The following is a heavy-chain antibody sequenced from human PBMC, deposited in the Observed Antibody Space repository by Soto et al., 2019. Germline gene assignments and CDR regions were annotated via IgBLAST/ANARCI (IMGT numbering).Heavy chain of an antibody. V-gene: IGHV4-59*01. CDR2: IYYSGST. CDR3: TSGTYRAGFDI. CDR1: GGSISSYY. D-gene: IGHD1-1*01. Sequence: ETLSLTCTVSGGSISSYYWSWIRQPPGKGLEWIGYIYYSGSTNYNPSLKSRVTMSVDTSKNQFSLKLSSVTAADTAVYYCTSGTYRAGFDIWGQGTMVTVSS. J-gene: IGHJ3*02.